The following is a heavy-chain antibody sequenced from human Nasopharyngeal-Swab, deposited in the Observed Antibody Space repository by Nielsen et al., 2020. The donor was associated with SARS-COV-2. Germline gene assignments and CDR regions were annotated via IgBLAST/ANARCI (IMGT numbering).Heavy chain of an antibody. CDR2: MYPRDSDT. D-gene: IGHD1-7*01. J-gene: IGHJ4*02. CDR3: ATAYNGNYYWDY. V-gene: IGHV5-51*01. CDR1: GTSFSSYW. Sequence: GEALKISCKGSGTSFSSYWIGWVRQRPGKGVEWMGIMYPRDSDTRYSPSFQGQVTISADKSISTAYLQWSSLKASDTAMYYCATAYNGNYYWDYWGQGTLVTVSS.